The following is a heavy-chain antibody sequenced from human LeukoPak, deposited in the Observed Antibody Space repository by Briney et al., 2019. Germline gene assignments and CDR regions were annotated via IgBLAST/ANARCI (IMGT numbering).Heavy chain of an antibody. J-gene: IGHJ4*02. CDR2: ISWNSGSI. V-gene: IGHV3-9*01. CDR3: AKVGDSSSWHIDY. Sequence: GRSLRLSCAASGFTFDDYAMHWVRQAPGKGLEWVSGISWNSGSIGYADSVKGRFTISRDNAKNPLYLQMNSLRAEDTALYYCAKVGDSSSWHIDYWGQGTLVTVSS. D-gene: IGHD6-13*01. CDR1: GFTFDDYA.